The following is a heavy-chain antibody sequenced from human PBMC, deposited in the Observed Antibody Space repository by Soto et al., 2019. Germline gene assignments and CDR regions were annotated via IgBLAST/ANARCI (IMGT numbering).Heavy chain of an antibody. V-gene: IGHV4-59*08. CDR1: GGSISSYY. J-gene: IGHJ3*02. CDR2: IYYSGST. D-gene: IGHD2-2*01. CDR3: ARQDIVVVPAAMTRDAFDI. Sequence: QVQLQESGPGLVKPSETLSLTCTVSGGSISSYYWSWIRQPPGKGLEWLGYIYYSGSTNYNPSLKSRVTISVDTSKNQFSLKLSSVTAADTAVYYCARQDIVVVPAAMTRDAFDIWGQGTMVTVSS.